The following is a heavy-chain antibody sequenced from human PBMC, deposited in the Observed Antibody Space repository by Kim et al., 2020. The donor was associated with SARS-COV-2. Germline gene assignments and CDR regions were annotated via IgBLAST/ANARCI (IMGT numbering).Heavy chain of an antibody. CDR2: ISSNSAYI. CDR3: ARVWGRLCSNLHYF. J-gene: IGHJ4*01. V-gene: IGHV3-21*03. CDR1: GFTFRSYT. D-gene: IGHD3-16*01. Sequence: GGSLRLSCPASGFTFRSYTINWVRQAPRKGLEWVSSISSNSAYIYYAHPVQVLCTISTYNAENSLYLQMNSLLAEHTAVYYCARVWGRLCSNLHYF.